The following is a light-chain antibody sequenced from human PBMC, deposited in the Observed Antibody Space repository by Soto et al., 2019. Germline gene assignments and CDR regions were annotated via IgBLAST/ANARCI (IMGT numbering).Light chain of an antibody. CDR2: DAV. CDR1: RSLSTY. Sequence: EIVLTQYPATLPLPPGESATISCRASRSLSTYLGWYQQKPGQAPMLLIYDAVNRATGSQARFSGSRSGGDFTLTISSLAPEDFAVYYCQQRSSWPRTLGQGKKLALK. J-gene: IGKJ2*01. CDR3: QQRSSWPRT. V-gene: IGKV3-11*02.